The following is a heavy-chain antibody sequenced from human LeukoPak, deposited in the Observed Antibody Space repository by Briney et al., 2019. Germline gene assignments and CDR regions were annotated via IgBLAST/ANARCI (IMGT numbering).Heavy chain of an antibody. V-gene: IGHV1-2*02. D-gene: IGHD2-2*01. CDR3: ARGGAFCSITTCHEFDH. Sequence: ASVKVSCKASGYTFTGSYLHWVRQVPGQGLEWMGWTNPSTGGTKSAQQFEGRVTMTRDTSNTTGYLELRSLRLDDTATYYCARGGAFCSITTCHEFDHWGQGTLVIVSS. CDR2: TNPSTGGT. J-gene: IGHJ4*02. CDR1: GYTFTGSY.